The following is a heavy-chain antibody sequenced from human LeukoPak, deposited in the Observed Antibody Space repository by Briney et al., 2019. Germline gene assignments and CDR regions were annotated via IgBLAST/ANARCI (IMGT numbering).Heavy chain of an antibody. CDR1: GFSFSTYW. Sequence: GGSLRLSCAASGFSFSTYWMHWVRQAPGKGLVWVSRINSDGSSTSFADSVKGRFTISRDNAKITLYLQMNSLRAEDTAVYYCARDSNGADYWGQGTLVTVSS. V-gene: IGHV3-74*01. CDR2: INSDGSST. CDR3: ARDSNGADY. J-gene: IGHJ4*02.